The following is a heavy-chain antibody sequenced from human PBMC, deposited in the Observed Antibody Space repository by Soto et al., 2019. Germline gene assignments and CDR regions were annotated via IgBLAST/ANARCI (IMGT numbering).Heavy chain of an antibody. V-gene: IGHV4-34*01. CDR3: ARETSQNVYSHSGMEV. CDR1: GGSFSGFY. Sequence: SETLSLTCAIYGGSFSGFYWSWIRQPPGKGLEWIGEINDSGTTNYNPYLKSRVTISADTSKTHFSLRLTSVPAADTAVYYCARETSQNVYSHSGMEVWRHGTTVT. J-gene: IGHJ6*02. CDR2: INDSGTT.